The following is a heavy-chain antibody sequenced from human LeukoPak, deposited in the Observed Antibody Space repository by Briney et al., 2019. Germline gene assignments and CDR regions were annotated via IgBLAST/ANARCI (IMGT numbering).Heavy chain of an antibody. Sequence: GGSLRLSCAVSGFTFSSGYMHWVRQPPGKGPVWVSRISSDGSNTIYADSVKGRFTISRDDARNTLYLQMNSLRDAGAAVYYCARYTGGGVYWGQGTLVTVSS. D-gene: IGHD2-2*02. CDR1: GFTFSSGY. J-gene: IGHJ4*02. CDR2: ISSDGSNT. CDR3: ARYTGGGVY. V-gene: IGHV3-74*01.